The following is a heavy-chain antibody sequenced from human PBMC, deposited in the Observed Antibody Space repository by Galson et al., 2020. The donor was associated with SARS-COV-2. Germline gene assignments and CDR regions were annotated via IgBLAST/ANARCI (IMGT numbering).Heavy chain of an antibody. CDR2: ISYDGSNK. V-gene: IGHV3-30*03. CDR3: ARDRSSWYFDY. J-gene: IGHJ4*02. Sequence: GESLKISCAASGFTFSSYGMHWVRQAPGKGLEWVAVISYDGSNKYYADSVKGRFTISRDNSKNTLYLQMNSLRAEDTAVYYCARDRSSWYFDYWGQGTLVTVSS. CDR1: GFTFSSYG. D-gene: IGHD6-13*01.